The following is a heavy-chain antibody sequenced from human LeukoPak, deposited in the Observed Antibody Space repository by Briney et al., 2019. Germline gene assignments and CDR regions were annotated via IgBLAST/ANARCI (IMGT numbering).Heavy chain of an antibody. J-gene: IGHJ5*02. Sequence: GGSLRLSCAASGFTFSDYYMSWIRQAPGKGLECLSYISSSSSYTNYADSVKGRFTISRDNAKNSLYLQMNSLRAEDTAVYYCARNQQRHPNWFDPWGQGTLVTVSS. CDR3: ARNQQRHPNWFDP. V-gene: IGHV3-11*06. D-gene: IGHD6-25*01. CDR1: GFTFSDYY. CDR2: ISSSSSYT.